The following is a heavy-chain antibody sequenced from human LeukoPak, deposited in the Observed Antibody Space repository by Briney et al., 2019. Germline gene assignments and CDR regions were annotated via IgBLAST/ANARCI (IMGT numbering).Heavy chain of an antibody. Sequence: TSETLSPTCTVSGGSISSYYWSWIRQPAGKGLEWIGRIYTSGSTNYNPSLKSRVTMSVDTSKNQFSLKLSSVTAADTAVYYCARGAVVPAAHYYYYYYMDVWGKGTTVTVSS. V-gene: IGHV4-4*07. CDR3: ARGAVVPAAHYYYYYYMDV. CDR2: IYTSGST. D-gene: IGHD2-2*01. CDR1: GGSISSYY. J-gene: IGHJ6*03.